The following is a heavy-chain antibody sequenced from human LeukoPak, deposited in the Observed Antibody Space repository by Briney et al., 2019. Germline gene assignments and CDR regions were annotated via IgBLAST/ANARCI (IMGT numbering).Heavy chain of an antibody. CDR3: AKGLFGVVIIPGYFDY. CDR2: ISGSGGST. CDR1: GFTFSSYA. D-gene: IGHD3-3*01. J-gene: IGHJ4*02. Sequence: GGSLRLSCAASGFTFSSYAMSWVRQAPGKGLEWVSAISGSGGSTYYADSVKGRFTISRDNSKNTLYLQMNSLRAEDTAVYYCAKGLFGVVIIPGYFDYWGQGTLVTVSS. V-gene: IGHV3-23*01.